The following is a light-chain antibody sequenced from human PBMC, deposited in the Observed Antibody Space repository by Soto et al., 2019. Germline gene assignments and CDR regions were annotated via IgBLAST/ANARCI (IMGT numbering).Light chain of an antibody. CDR2: EVN. V-gene: IGLV2-23*02. CDR1: SSDVGTYNL. CDR3: YSYAGTSTYV. Sequence: QSALTQPASVAGSPGQSITISCTGTSSDVGTYNLVSWYQQLPDKAPKLIIHEVNKRPSGVSTRFSGSKSGNPAYLTISGLQADDDADYHCYSYAGTSTYVFGTGTKVTVL. J-gene: IGLJ1*01.